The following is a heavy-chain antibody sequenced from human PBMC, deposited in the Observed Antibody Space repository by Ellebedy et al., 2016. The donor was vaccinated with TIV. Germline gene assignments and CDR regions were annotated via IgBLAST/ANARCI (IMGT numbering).Heavy chain of an antibody. D-gene: IGHD4-23*01. J-gene: IGHJ4*02. CDR1: GFTFRSYA. Sequence: GGSLRLXXAASGFTFRSYAMHWVRQAPGKGLEWVAVISYDGNNKYYVDSVKGRFTISRDNSQNTLYLQMNSLRAEDTAVYYCAREGDGGNSGCDYWGQGTLVTVSS. CDR3: AREGDGGNSGCDY. CDR2: ISYDGNNK. V-gene: IGHV3-30-3*01.